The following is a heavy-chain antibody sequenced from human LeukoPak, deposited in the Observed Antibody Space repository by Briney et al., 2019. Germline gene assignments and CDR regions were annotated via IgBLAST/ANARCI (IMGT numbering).Heavy chain of an antibody. CDR1: GYTFTSYY. CDR2: INPSGGST. Sequence: APVKVSCKASGYTFTSYYMHWVRQAPGQGLEWMGIINPSGGSTSYAQKFQGRVTMTRDTSTSTVYMELSSLRSEDTAVYYCARDFGRHYYDSSGSLFFDYWGQGTLVTVSS. D-gene: IGHD3-22*01. V-gene: IGHV1-46*01. J-gene: IGHJ4*02. CDR3: ARDFGRHYYDSSGSLFFDY.